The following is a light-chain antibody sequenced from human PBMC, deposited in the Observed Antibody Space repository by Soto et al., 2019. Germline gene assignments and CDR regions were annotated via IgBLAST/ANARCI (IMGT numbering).Light chain of an antibody. CDR2: AAS. J-gene: IGKJ3*01. V-gene: IGKV1-39*01. Sequence: DSQMTQSPSSLSASVGDRVTITCRASQSISTSLYWYQQKPGKAPKLLISAASSLQSGVPARFIGSGSGTDFTLTVSSLQPEDFATYYCQQSFSTLFTFGPGTKVDVK. CDR3: QQSFSTLFT. CDR1: QSISTS.